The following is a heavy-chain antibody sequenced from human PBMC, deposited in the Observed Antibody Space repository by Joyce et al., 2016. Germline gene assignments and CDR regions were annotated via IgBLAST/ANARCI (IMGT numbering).Heavy chain of an antibody. CDR1: GFPFSSYS. CDR2: ISSSSKFI. CDR3: VRDRGVAGSDDFDY. J-gene: IGHJ4*02. V-gene: IGHV3-21*01. D-gene: IGHD6-19*01. Sequence: EVQLVESGGGLVKPGGSLRLSCAASGFPFSSYSMNWVRQAPGKGLEWVSYISSSSKFIYYADSVKGRFTISRDNAKNSLYLQINSLRAEDTAVYYCVRDRGVAGSDDFDYWGQGTLVTVSS.